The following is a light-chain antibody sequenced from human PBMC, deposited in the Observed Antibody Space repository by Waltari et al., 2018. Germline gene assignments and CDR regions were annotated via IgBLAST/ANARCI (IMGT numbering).Light chain of an antibody. J-gene: IGLJ2*01. CDR3: MSYTMSTTLV. Sequence: QSALTQPASVSGSPGQSITISCTGSSSDVGAYNYVSWYQHHPGKAPKLLIYDVNKWPSGVSNRSSGSKSGNTASLTIFGLQAEDEADYYCMSYTMSTTLVIGGGTKLTVL. CDR2: DVN. V-gene: IGLV2-14*03. CDR1: SSDVGAYNY.